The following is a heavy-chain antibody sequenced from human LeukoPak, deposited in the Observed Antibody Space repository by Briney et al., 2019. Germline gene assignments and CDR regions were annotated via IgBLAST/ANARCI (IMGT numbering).Heavy chain of an antibody. V-gene: IGHV3-33*03. CDR1: GFTFSSYG. Sequence: PGGSLRLSCAASGFTFSSYGMHWVRQAPGKGLEWVAVIWYDGSNKYYADSVKGRFTISRDNAKNSVYLQMSSLRVDDTVSYYCARRSVAGATTGYYYDSWGQGTLVTVSS. J-gene: IGHJ4*02. CDR3: ARRSVAGATTGYYYDS. D-gene: IGHD1-26*01. CDR2: IWYDGSNK.